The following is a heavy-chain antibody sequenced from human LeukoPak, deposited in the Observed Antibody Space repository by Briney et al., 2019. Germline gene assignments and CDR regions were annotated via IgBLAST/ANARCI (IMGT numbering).Heavy chain of an antibody. J-gene: IGHJ4*02. Sequence: GGSLRLSCAASGFTFTYWMSWVRQAPGKGLEWVANIKQDGSEKYYVGSVKGRFTISRDNAKKSLYLQMNSLRAEDTAVYYCASGFLDDFWSGHFWGQETLVTVSS. CDR2: IKQDGSEK. D-gene: IGHD3-3*01. CDR1: GFTFTYW. V-gene: IGHV3-7*01. CDR3: ASGFLDDFWSGHF.